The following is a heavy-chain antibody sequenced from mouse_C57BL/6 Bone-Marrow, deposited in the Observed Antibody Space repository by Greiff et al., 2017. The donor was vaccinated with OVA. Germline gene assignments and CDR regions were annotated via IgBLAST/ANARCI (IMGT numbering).Heavy chain of an antibody. V-gene: IGHV5-6*01. Sequence: EVHLVESGGDLVKPGGSLKLSCAASGFTFSSYGMSWVRQTPDKRLEWVATISSGGSYTYYPDSVKGRFTISRDNAKNTLYLQMSSLKSEDTAMYYCARHVYYGSSPHHYYAMDYWGQGTSVTVSS. CDR2: ISSGGSYT. J-gene: IGHJ4*01. CDR1: GFTFSSYG. CDR3: ARHVYYGSSPHHYYAMDY. D-gene: IGHD1-1*01.